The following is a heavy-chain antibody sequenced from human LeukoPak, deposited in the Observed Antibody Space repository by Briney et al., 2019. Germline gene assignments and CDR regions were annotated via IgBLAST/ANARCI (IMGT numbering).Heavy chain of an antibody. Sequence: SETLSLTCSVSGGSISSRSFYWGCVRQPAGKGREWIVRIYASGTTDYNSSLKGRVTISADTSKNQFSLKLSSVTAADTAVYYCATQRPDDFWSGYSDWGQGSLVTVSS. J-gene: IGHJ4*02. V-gene: IGHV4-61*02. CDR1: GGSISSRSFY. CDR2: IYASGTT. CDR3: ATQRPDDFWSGYSD. D-gene: IGHD3-3*01.